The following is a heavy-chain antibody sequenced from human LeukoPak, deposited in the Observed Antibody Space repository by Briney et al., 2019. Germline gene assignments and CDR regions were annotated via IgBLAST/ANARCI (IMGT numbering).Heavy chain of an antibody. CDR2: IRYDESKK. Sequence: PGGSLRLSCAASGFTFSYYGMHWVRQAPGKGLEWVAFIRYDESKKFYGDSVKGRFTISRDNSKNTLYLQMNSLRTEDTAVYYCAKSDLPNAYSGTYYCDYWGQGTLVTVSS. J-gene: IGHJ4*02. V-gene: IGHV3-30*02. D-gene: IGHD1-26*01. CDR3: AKSDLPNAYSGTYYCDY. CDR1: GFTFSYYG.